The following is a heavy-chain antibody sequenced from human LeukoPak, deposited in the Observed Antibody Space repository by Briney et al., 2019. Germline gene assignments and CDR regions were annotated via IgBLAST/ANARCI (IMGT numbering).Heavy chain of an antibody. CDR1: GFTFSSYS. CDR3: ARRMGGELVAFDI. CDR2: ISSSSTTI. V-gene: IGHV3-48*02. Sequence: GGSLRLSCAASGFTFSSYSMNWVRQAPGKGLEWVAYISSSSTTIYFADSVKGRFTISRDNAKNSLYLQMNSLRDEDTAVYYCARRMGGELVAFDIWGQGTMVTVSS. J-gene: IGHJ3*02. D-gene: IGHD1-7*01.